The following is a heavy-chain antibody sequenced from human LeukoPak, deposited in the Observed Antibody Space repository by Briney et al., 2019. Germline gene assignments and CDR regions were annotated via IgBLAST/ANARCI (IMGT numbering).Heavy chain of an antibody. CDR3: ARDYPFGDYALDY. Sequence: GGSLRLSCAASGFTFSSYTMTWVRQAPGKGLEWDSSISGSSTYKYYADSMKGRFTISRDNAKNSRYLQMNSLRAEDTAVFYCARDYPFGDYALDYWGQGTLSPSPQ. CDR1: GFTFSSYT. V-gene: IGHV3-21*01. D-gene: IGHD4-17*01. CDR2: ISGSSTYK. J-gene: IGHJ4*02.